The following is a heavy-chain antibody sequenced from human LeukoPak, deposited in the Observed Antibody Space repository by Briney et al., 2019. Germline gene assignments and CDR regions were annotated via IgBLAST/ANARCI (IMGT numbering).Heavy chain of an antibody. CDR2: IIPIFGTA. V-gene: IGHV1-69*05. CDR1: VGTFSSYA. J-gene: IGHJ5*02. Sequence: SVRLSCTVSVGTFSSYAISSVRQAPGQGVRWMGGIIPIFGTANYAQNFQGRVTITTDESTSTAYMELSSLRSEDTAVYYCATSPESLGYCSSTSCYDWFDPWGQGTLVTVSS. D-gene: IGHD2-2*01. CDR3: ATSPESLGYCSSTSCYDWFDP.